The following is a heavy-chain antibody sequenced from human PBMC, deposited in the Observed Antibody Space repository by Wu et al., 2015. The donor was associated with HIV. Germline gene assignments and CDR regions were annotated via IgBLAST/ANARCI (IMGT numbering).Heavy chain of an antibody. D-gene: IGHD4-17*01. Sequence: QVQLVQSGAEVKKPGASVKVSCKASGYTFTSFGISWVRQAPGQGLEWMGWISPYNGNTNYAQNLQGRVTMTTDTSTSTVYMELRSLRSDDTAVYYCARARADDYGDYVFEPWGQGTLVTVYS. CDR1: GYTFTSFG. CDR2: ISPYNGNT. V-gene: IGHV1-18*01. J-gene: IGHJ5*02. CDR3: ARARADDYGDYVFEP.